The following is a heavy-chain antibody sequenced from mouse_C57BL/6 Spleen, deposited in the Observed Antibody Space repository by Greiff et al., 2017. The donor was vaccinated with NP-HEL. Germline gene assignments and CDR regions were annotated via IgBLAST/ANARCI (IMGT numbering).Heavy chain of an antibody. Sequence: EVQRVESGGGLVKPGGSLKLSCAASGFTFSSYAMSWVRQTPEKRLEWVATISDGGSYTYYPDNVKGRFTISRDNAKNNLYLQMSHLKSEDTAMYYCARDTLYYAMDYWGQGTSVTVSS. CDR2: ISDGGSYT. V-gene: IGHV5-4*01. J-gene: IGHJ4*01. CDR1: GFTFSSYA. CDR3: ARDTLYYAMDY.